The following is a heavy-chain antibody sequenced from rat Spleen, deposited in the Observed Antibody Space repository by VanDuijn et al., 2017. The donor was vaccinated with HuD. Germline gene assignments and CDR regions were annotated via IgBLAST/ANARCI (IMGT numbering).Heavy chain of an antibody. CDR1: GFTFSDYY. CDR3: TRGYYFDY. J-gene: IGHJ2*01. Sequence: EVQLVESDGGLVQPGRSLKLSCAASGFTFSDYYMAWVRQVPTKGLEWVATISSEGSRTYYRDSVKGRFTVSRNNANSILYLHMDSLRSDDTATYYCTRGYYFDYWGQGVMVTVSS. V-gene: IGHV5-29*01. CDR2: ISSEGSRT.